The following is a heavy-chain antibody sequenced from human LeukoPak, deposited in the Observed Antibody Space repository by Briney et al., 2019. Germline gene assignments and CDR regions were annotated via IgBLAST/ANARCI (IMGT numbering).Heavy chain of an antibody. V-gene: IGHV3-48*02. CDR1: GFTFNTYS. CDR3: ARSAPLTTISLFDY. D-gene: IGHD4-11*01. J-gene: IGHJ4*02. Sequence: GGSLRLSCAASGFTFNTYSMNWVRQAPGKGLEWISYIRSSSSIIYYADSVKGRFTVYRDNAKNSLFLQMNSLRDEDTAVYYCARSAPLTTISLFDYWGPGTLVTVSS. CDR2: IRSSSSII.